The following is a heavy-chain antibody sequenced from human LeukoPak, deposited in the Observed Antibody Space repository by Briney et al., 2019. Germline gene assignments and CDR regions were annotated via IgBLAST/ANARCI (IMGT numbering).Heavy chain of an antibody. CDR2: IYYSGNT. CDR3: ARDLGYCSSTSCYNWFGP. Sequence: PSETLSLTCTVSGGSISSYYWSWIRQPPGKGLEWTGYIYYSGNTNYNPSLKSRVTMSVDTSKNQFSLKLSSVTAADTAVYYCARDLGYCSSTSCYNWFGPWGQGSLVTVSS. V-gene: IGHV4-59*01. CDR1: GGSISSYY. J-gene: IGHJ5*02. D-gene: IGHD2-2*01.